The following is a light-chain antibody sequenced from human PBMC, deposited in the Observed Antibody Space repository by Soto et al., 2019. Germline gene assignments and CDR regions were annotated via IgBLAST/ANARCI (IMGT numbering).Light chain of an antibody. Sequence: EIVLTQSPGTLSLSPGERATLSCRASQSVRSNYLAWYQQKPGQAPSLLIYGTSTRATGIPDRLSGSGSGTDFTRTIIRLETQDFAVYICQQCAISPVTFGQGTKLEI. CDR2: GTS. CDR3: QQCAISPVT. J-gene: IGKJ2*01. V-gene: IGKV3-20*01. CDR1: QSVRSNY.